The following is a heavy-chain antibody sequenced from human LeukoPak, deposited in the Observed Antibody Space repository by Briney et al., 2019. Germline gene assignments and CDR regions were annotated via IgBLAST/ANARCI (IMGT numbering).Heavy chain of an antibody. CDR1: GGSISTYY. CDR3: ARGGEAATAD. V-gene: IGHV4-59*01. Sequence: SETLSLTCTVYGGSISTYYWTWIRQPPGKGLEWIGYIYYSGSTNYNPSLKSRVTISVDTSKNQFSLKLSSVTAADTAVYYCARGGEAATADWGRGILVTVSS. J-gene: IGHJ4*02. CDR2: IYYSGST. D-gene: IGHD6-13*01.